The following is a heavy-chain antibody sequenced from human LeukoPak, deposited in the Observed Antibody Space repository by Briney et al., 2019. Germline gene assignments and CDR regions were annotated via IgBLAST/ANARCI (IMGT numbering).Heavy chain of an antibody. J-gene: IGHJ4*02. CDR3: AREMGLNIVATFGY. V-gene: IGHV3-33*01. CDR1: GFTFSNYG. D-gene: IGHD5-12*01. Sequence: QPGRSLRLSCAASGFTFSNYGMHWVRQAPGKGVEWVALIWYDGSNKYYADSVQGRFIISRDNSKNTLYLQMNSLRAEDTAVYYCAREMGLNIVATFGYWGQGTLVTVSS. CDR2: IWYDGSNK.